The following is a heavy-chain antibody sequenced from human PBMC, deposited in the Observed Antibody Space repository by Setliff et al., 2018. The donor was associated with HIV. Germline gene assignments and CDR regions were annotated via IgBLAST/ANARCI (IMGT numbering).Heavy chain of an antibody. D-gene: IGHD2-15*01. Sequence: ASVKVSCKASGYTFTSYGVTWVRQAPGQGLEWLGWISVYNGNTNYAQKLQGRVTMTTDTSTSTGYMELRSLRYDDTAVYYCARVYCSGGSCFTFYYWGQGTLVTVSS. CDR2: ISVYNGNT. J-gene: IGHJ4*02. CDR3: ARVYCSGGSCFTFYY. CDR1: GYTFTSYG. V-gene: IGHV1-18*01.